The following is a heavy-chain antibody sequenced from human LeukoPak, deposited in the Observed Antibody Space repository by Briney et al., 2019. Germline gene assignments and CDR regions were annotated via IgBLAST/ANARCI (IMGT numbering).Heavy chain of an antibody. CDR2: ISWNSGSI. CDR1: GFTFDDYA. Sequence: GGSLRLSCAASGFTFDDYAMHWVRRAPGKGLEWVSGISWNSGSIGYADSVKGRFTISRDNAKNSLYLQMNSLRAEDTAVYYCARGGYSGYDSPFDYWGQGTLVTVSS. CDR3: ARGGYSGYDSPFDY. D-gene: IGHD5-12*01. V-gene: IGHV3-9*01. J-gene: IGHJ4*02.